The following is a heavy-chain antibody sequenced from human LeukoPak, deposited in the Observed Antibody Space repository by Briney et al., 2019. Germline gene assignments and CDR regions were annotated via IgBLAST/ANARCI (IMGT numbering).Heavy chain of an antibody. CDR2: INYSGNT. CDR3: AKTPAARYYYHMDV. D-gene: IGHD6-13*01. CDR1: GGSISSYY. Sequence: KPSETLSLTCTVSGGSISSYYWSWIRQPPGKGLEWIGYINYSGNTNYNPSLKSRVTMSVDMSKNQVSLKVNSVTATDTAVYFCAKTPAARYYYHMDVWGKGTTVTVSS. V-gene: IGHV4-59*01. J-gene: IGHJ6*03.